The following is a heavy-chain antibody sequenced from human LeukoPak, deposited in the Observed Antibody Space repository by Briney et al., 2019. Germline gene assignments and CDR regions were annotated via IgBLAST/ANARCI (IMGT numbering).Heavy chain of an antibody. CDR2: IKQDGTEK. CDR1: GFIFGSNW. V-gene: IGHV3-7*01. CDR3: AREFF. Sequence: PGGSLRLSCVASGFIFGSNWMSWVRQAPGKGLEWVASIKQDGTEKYYVDSVKGRFTISRDNAKNSLYLQMNSLRGEDTAGYYCAREFFWGQGTLVTVSS. J-gene: IGHJ4*02.